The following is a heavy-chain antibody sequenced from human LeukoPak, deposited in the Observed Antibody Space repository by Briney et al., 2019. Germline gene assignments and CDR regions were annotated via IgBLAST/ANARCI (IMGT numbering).Heavy chain of an antibody. CDR3: ASPTGRGCTSSSCYVDAFDI. CDR2: IFPGDSDT. Sequence: GESLKISCKVSGHSFTDYWIGWVRQMPGKGLEWMGVIFPGDSDTRYSPSFQGQVTISADKSISTAYLQWSSLKASDTAIYYCASPTGRGCTSSSCYVDAFDIWGQGTMVTAS. CDR1: GHSFTDYW. V-gene: IGHV5-51*01. J-gene: IGHJ3*02. D-gene: IGHD2-2*01.